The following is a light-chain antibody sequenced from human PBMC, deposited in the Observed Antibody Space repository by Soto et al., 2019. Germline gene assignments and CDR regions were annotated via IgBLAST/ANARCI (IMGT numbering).Light chain of an antibody. CDR1: QSVSSS. J-gene: IGKJ1*01. V-gene: IGKV3-15*01. CDR3: QQYNNWWT. CDR2: GSS. Sequence: DIVMTQSPCTLCFSPGYRATLSFRSSQSVSSSLAWYQQKPGQSPRLLIDGSSTRATGIPARFSGSGSGTEFTLTISSLQSEDFAVYYCQQYNNWWTFGQGTKVDIK.